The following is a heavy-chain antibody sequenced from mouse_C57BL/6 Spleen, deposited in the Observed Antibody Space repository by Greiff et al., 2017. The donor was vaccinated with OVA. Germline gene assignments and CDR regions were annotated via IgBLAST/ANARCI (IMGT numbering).Heavy chain of an antibody. CDR2: IDPEDGET. D-gene: IGHD3-2*02. V-gene: IGHV14-2*01. J-gene: IGHJ3*01. CDR1: GFNIKDYY. Sequence: VQLQQSGAELVKPGASVKLSCTASGFNIKDYYMHWVKQRTEQGLEWIGRIDPEDGETKYAPKFKGKATITADTSSNTAYLQLSSLTSEDTAVYYCASEGQLRPWFAYWGQGTLVTVSA. CDR3: ASEGQLRPWFAY.